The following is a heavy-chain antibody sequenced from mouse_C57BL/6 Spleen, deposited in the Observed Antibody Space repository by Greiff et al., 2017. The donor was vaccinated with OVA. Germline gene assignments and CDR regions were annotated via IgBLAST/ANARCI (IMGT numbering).Heavy chain of an antibody. J-gene: IGHJ1*03. D-gene: IGHD1-1*01. CDR3: ARAISVTTVVHWYFDV. CDR2: IDPSDSYT. CDR1: GYTFTSYW. V-gene: IGHV1-69*01. Sequence: VQLQQPGAELVMPGASVKLSCKASGYTFTSYWMHWVKQRPGQGLEWIGEIDPSDSYTNYNQKFKGKATLTVDKSSSTAYMQLSSLTSEDSAVYYGARAISVTTVVHWYFDVWGTGTTVTVSS.